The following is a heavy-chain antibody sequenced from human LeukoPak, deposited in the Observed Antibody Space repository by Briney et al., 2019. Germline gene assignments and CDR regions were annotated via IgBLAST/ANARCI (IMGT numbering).Heavy chain of an antibody. D-gene: IGHD6-19*01. J-gene: IGHJ4*02. V-gene: IGHV4-34*01. CDR2: INHSGST. Sequence: SETLSLTCAVYGGSFSGYYWSWIRQPPGKGLEWIGEINHSGSTNYNPSLKSRVTISVDTSKNQFSLKLSSVTAAGTAVYYCARESSGWQSFDYWGQGTLVTVSS. CDR3: ARESSGWQSFDY. CDR1: GGSFSGYY.